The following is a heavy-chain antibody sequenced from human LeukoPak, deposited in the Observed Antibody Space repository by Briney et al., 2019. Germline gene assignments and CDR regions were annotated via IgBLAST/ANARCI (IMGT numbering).Heavy chain of an antibody. CDR2: INPSGDSV. CDR1: GYIFINHY. CDR3: ARTMAEAGTNP. Sequence: ASVKVSCKASGYIFINHYTHWVRQAPGQGLEWMGRINPSGDSVNYAQKFQDRVTMTRDTSTNTVYLEVSSLISDDTAIYYCARTMAEAGTNPWGQGTLVPVSS. D-gene: IGHD6-13*01. J-gene: IGHJ5*02. V-gene: IGHV1-46*01.